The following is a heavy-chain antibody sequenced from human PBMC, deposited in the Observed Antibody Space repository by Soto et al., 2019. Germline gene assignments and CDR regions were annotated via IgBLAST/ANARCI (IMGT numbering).Heavy chain of an antibody. V-gene: IGHV3-30-3*01. J-gene: IGHJ4*02. Sequence: QVQLVESGGGVVQPGRSLRLSCAASGFTFSSYAMHWVRQAPGKGLEWVAVISYDGSNKYYADSVKGRFTISRDNSKNTLYLQMNSLRAEDTAVYYCARTYPTFDYWGQGTLVTVSS. CDR1: GFTFSSYA. CDR3: ARTYPTFDY. CDR2: ISYDGSNK.